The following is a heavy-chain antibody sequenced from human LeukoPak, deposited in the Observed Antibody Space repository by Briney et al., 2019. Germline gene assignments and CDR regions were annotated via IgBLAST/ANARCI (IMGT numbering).Heavy chain of an antibody. CDR3: ARDRGYSSTWSFGKHYYMDV. CDR2: IWYDGSHK. D-gene: IGHD6-13*01. J-gene: IGHJ6*03. CDR1: GFTFNSYG. V-gene: IGHV3-33*07. Sequence: PGGSLRLSCAASGFTFNSYGMYWVRQAPGKGLEWVAVIWYDGSHKSYANSVKGRFTISRDNPKNILYLHMKSLRADDTAVYYCARDRGYSSTWSFGKHYYMDVWGKGTTVTVS.